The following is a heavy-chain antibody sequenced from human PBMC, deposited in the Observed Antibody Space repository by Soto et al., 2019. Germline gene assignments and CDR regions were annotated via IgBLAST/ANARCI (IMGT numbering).Heavy chain of an antibody. Sequence: QVQLVESGGGVVQPGRSLRLSCAASGFAFSSYGMHWVRQAPGKGLEWVPVIWYDGSNKYYADSVKGRFTISRENSKNTLYLQMNSLRAEDTAVYYCARVSYGSFDYWGQGTLVSVSS. CDR3: ARVSYGSFDY. CDR1: GFAFSSYG. CDR2: IWYDGSNK. D-gene: IGHD3-10*01. J-gene: IGHJ4*02. V-gene: IGHV3-33*01.